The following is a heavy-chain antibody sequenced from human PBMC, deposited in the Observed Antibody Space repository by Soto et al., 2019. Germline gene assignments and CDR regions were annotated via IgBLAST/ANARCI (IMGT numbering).Heavy chain of an antibody. CDR2: IDWDDDK. D-gene: IGHD4-17*01. CDR1: GFSLSTSGMC. J-gene: IGHJ6*02. Sequence: SGPTLVNPTQTLTLTCTFSGFSLSTSGMCVSWIRQPPGKALEWLALIDWDDDKYYSTSLKTRLTISKGTSKNQVVLTMTNMDPVDTATYYCARIRRSTLRTYYYYGMDVWGQGTTVTVS. CDR3: ARIRRSTLRTYYYYGMDV. V-gene: IGHV2-70*01.